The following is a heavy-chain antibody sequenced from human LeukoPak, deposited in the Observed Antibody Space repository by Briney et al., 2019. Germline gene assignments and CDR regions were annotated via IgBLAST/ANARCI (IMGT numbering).Heavy chain of an antibody. V-gene: IGHV4-34*01. Sequence: SETLSLTCAVYGGSFSGYYWSWIRQPPGKGLEWIGEINHSGSTNYNPSLKSRVTISVDTSKNQFSLKLSSVTAADTAVYYSARGSSGPEKRVTDAFDIWGQGTMVTVSS. J-gene: IGHJ3*02. CDR3: ARGSSGPEKRVTDAFDI. CDR1: GGSFSGYY. CDR2: INHSGST. D-gene: IGHD6-19*01.